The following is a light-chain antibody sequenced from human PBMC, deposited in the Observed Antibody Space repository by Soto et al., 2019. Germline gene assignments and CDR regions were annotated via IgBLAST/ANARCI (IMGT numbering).Light chain of an antibody. J-gene: IGKJ4*01. CDR2: GAS. V-gene: IGKV3-20*01. Sequence: EVVLTQSPATLSLSPGETDTLSCRASRRVSITFLAWYQQKPGQAPRLLIYGASSRATGIPDRFSGSGSGTDFTLTISRLEPEDIAVYYCQQYGGSLTFGGGTKVEIK. CDR3: QQYGGSLT. CDR1: RRVSITF.